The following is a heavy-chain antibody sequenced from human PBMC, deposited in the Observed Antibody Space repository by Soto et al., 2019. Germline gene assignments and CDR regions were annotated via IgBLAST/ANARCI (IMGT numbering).Heavy chain of an antibody. CDR3: AXXITGSPNYYYGMDV. D-gene: IGHD1-20*01. V-gene: IGHV1-69*12. CDR2: IIPIFGTA. J-gene: IGHJ6*02. CDR1: GGTFSSYA. Sequence: QVQLVQSGAEVKKPGSSVKVSCKASGGTFSSYAINWVRQAPGQGLEWMGGIIPIFGTADYAQKFQGRVTIPADESTSTAYMELSSLRSEDTAVYYXAXXITGSPNYYYGMDVWGQGTTVTVSS.